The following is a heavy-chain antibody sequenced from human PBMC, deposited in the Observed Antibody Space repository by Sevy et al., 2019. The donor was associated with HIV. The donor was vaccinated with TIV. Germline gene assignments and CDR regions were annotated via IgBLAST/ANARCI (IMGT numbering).Heavy chain of an antibody. CDR1: GFTFTNYV. CDR2: ISPSGSPI. V-gene: IGHV3-48*03. D-gene: IGHD2-15*01. Sequence: GGSLRLSCAASGFTFTNYVMNWVRQAPGKGLEWLSYISPSGSPIYYADSVKGRFTISIDNAKNSLYLQMNSLRADDTGLYYCARALVASTLTMDVWGQGTTVTVSS. CDR3: ARALVASTLTMDV. J-gene: IGHJ6*02.